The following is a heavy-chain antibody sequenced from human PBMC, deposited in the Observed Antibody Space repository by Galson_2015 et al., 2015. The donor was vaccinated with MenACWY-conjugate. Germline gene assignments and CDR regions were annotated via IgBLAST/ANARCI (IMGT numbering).Heavy chain of an antibody. D-gene: IGHD4-17*01. Sequence: SLRLSCAASGFTFSSYWMSWVRQAPGKGLEWVANIKQDGSEKYYVDSVKGRFIISRDNAKNSLYLQMNSLRAEDTAVYYCVRESTSLTTFGMDVGDQGTTVT. V-gene: IGHV3-7*03. CDR1: GFTFSSYW. CDR3: VRESTSLTTFGMDV. CDR2: IKQDGSEK. J-gene: IGHJ6*02.